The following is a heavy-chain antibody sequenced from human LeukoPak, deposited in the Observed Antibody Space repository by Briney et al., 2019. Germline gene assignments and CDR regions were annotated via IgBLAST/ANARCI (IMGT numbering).Heavy chain of an antibody. J-gene: IGHJ4*02. CDR2: IYYSGST. D-gene: IGHD3-22*01. V-gene: IGHV4-39*07. Sequence: SETLSLTCTVSGGSISSDSYYWAWIRQPPGKGLEWIASIYYSGSTNYNPSLKSRVTISVDTSKNQFSLKLSSVTAADTAVYYCASRPKYDSSGSFDYWGQGTLVTVSS. CDR3: ASRPKYDSSGSFDY. CDR1: GGSISSDSYY.